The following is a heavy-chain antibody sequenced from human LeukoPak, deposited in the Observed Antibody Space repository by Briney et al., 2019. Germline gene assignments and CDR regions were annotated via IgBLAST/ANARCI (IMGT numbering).Heavy chain of an antibody. D-gene: IGHD3-9*01. J-gene: IGHJ4*02. Sequence: SETLSLTCTVSGGSISSSSYYWGWIRQPPGKGLEWIGSIYYSGSTYYNPSLKSRVTISVDTSKNQFSLKLSSVTAADTAVYYCARQGGYYDILTGYSGEYYFDYWGQGTLATVSS. CDR2: IYYSGST. V-gene: IGHV4-39*01. CDR1: GGSISSSSYY. CDR3: ARQGGYYDILTGYSGEYYFDY.